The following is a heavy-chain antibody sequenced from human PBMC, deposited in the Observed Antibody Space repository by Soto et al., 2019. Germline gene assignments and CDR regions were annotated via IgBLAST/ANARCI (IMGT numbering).Heavy chain of an antibody. V-gene: IGHV3-30-3*02. Sequence: QPGGSLRLSWAASGFTFSSYAMHWVRQAPGKGLEWVAVISYDGSNKYYADSVKGRFTISRDNSKNTLYLQMNSLRAEDTAVYYGAKSRNYDYYYGLEGWGEETTVTAFS. J-gene: IGHJ6*02. CDR3: AKSRNYDYYYGLEG. D-gene: IGHD4-4*01. CDR1: GFTFSSYA. CDR2: ISYDGSNK.